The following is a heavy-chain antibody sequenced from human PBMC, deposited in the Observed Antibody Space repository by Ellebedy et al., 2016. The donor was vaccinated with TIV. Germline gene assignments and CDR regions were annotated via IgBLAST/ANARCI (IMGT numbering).Heavy chain of an antibody. CDR3: ARIWSPSTGGYGY. V-gene: IGHV3-74*01. Sequence: PGGSLRLSCAASGFTFSNYWMHWVRQAPGKGLVWVSHIKGDGSTSYADSVKGRFTISRDNTKNTVYLQMNSLRAEDTAVYYCARIWSPSTGGYGYWGQGTLLTVSS. CDR2: IKGDGST. J-gene: IGHJ4*02. CDR1: GFTFSNYW. D-gene: IGHD5-12*01.